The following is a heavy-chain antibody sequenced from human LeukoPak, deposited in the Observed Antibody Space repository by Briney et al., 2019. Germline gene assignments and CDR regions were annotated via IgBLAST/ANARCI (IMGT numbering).Heavy chain of an antibody. J-gene: IGHJ3*02. Sequence: SGTLSLTCAVSGGSISSSNWWSWVRQPPGKGLEWIGEIYHSGSTNYNPSLKSRVTISVDKSKNQFSLKLSSVTAADTAVYYCASGEGGSYYDSSGYPTSDAFDIWGQGTMVTVSS. CDR3: ASGEGGSYYDSSGYPTSDAFDI. CDR2: IYHSGST. D-gene: IGHD3-22*01. CDR1: GGSISSSNW. V-gene: IGHV4-4*02.